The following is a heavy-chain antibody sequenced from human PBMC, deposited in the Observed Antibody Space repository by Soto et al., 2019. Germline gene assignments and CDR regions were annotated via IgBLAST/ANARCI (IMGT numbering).Heavy chain of an antibody. Sequence: EVQLVESGGGLVKPGGSLRLSCAASGFTFSSYSMNWVRQAPGKGLEWVSSISSSSSYIYYEDSVKSRLTIYRDNAQNSLYLQMNSLRAEDTAVYYCARDNYDCWSSYYTCVVYSTIDYLGQGTLVTVSS. V-gene: IGHV3-21*01. CDR3: ARDNYDCWSSYYTCVVYSTIDY. D-gene: IGHD3-3*01. CDR2: ISSSSSYI. J-gene: IGHJ4*02. CDR1: GFTFSSYS.